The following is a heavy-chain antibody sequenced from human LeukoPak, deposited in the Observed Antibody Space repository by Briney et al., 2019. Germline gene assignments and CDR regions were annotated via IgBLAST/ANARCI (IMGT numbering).Heavy chain of an antibody. CDR2: ISGSGSTI. CDR3: ARVGQAFDI. Sequence: PGGSLRLSCAVSASTFSSYEMDWFRQAPGKGLEWVSYISGSGSTIYYADSVKGRLTISRDNSKNTLYLQMNSLRAEDTAVYYCARVGQAFDIWGQGTMVTVSS. J-gene: IGHJ3*02. V-gene: IGHV3-48*03. CDR1: ASTFSSYE.